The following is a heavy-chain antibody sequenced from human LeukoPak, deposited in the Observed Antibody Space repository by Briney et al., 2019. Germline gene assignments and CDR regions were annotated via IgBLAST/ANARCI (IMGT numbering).Heavy chain of an antibody. D-gene: IGHD6-19*01. CDR2: INPNSGGT. J-gene: IGHJ4*02. CDR1: GYTFTSYG. V-gene: IGHV1-2*02. CDR3: ARGPYSSGWYRPFDY. Sequence: GASVKVSCKASGYTFTSYGISWVRQAPGQGLEWMGWINPNSGGTNYAQKFQGRVTMTRDTSISTAYMELSRLRSDDTAVYYCARGPYSSGWYRPFDYWGQGTLVTVSS.